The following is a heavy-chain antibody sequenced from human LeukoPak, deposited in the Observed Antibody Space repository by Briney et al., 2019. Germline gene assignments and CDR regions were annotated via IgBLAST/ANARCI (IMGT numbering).Heavy chain of an antibody. CDR3: AREATVTTTSTNDY. CDR2: INPNSGGT. D-gene: IGHD4-17*01. J-gene: IGHJ4*02. V-gene: IGHV1-2*02. Sequence: GASVKVSCKASGYTFTGYYMHWVRQAPGQGLEWMGWINPNSGGTNYAQKFQGRVTMTRDTSISIAYMELSRLRSDDTAVYYCAREATVTTTSTNDYWGQGTLVTVSS. CDR1: GYTFTGYY.